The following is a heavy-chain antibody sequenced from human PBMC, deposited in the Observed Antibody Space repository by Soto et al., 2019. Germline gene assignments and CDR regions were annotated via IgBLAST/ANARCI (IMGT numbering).Heavy chain of an antibody. Sequence: PGGSLRLSCAASGFTFSSYGMHWVRQAPGKGLEWVAVISYDGSNKYYADSVKGRFTISRDNSKNTLYLQMNSLRAEDTAVYYCAKDDTSYAIVVVPATYYYYMDVWGKGTTVTVSS. J-gene: IGHJ6*03. CDR1: GFTFSSYG. CDR2: ISYDGSNK. V-gene: IGHV3-30*18. D-gene: IGHD2-2*01. CDR3: AKDDTSYAIVVVPATYYYYMDV.